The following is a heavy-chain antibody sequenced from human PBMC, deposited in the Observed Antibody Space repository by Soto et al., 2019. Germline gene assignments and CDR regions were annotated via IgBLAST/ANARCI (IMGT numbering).Heavy chain of an antibody. Sequence: PGGSLRLSCATSGFNFGVFGMHWVRQAPGKGLEWLSVLSYEGSEEYYADSVRGRFTISRDNSKSTLFLQMDSLRVEDTGVYYCALTRRSSLLEVAGPGFEDWGKGTLLTVYS. V-gene: IGHV3-30*03. CDR2: LSYEGSEE. J-gene: IGHJ4*02. D-gene: IGHD6-19*01. CDR3: ALTRRSSLLEVAGPGFED. CDR1: GFNFGVFG.